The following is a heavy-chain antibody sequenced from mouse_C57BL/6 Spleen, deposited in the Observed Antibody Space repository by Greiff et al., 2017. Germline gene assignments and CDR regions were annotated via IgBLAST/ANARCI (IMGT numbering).Heavy chain of an antibody. Sequence: VQLQQSGPELVKPGASVKISCKASGYSFTDYNMNWVKQSNGKSLEWIGVINPNYGTTSYNQKFKGKATLTVDQSSSTAYMQLNSLTSEDSAVYYCAIHSYGRELHAMDYWGQGTSVTVSS. CDR3: AIHSYGRELHAMDY. J-gene: IGHJ4*01. CDR1: GYSFTDYN. D-gene: IGHD1-1*01. CDR2: INPNYGTT. V-gene: IGHV1-39*01.